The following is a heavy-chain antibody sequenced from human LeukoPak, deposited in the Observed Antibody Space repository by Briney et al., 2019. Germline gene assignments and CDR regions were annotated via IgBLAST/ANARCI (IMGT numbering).Heavy chain of an antibody. V-gene: IGHV3-23*01. Sequence: PGGSLRLSCTASGFTFSTYDMSWVRQAPGKGLEWVSTVRVNGRSTYYADSVKGRFTISRDNSKNTVYLQMNSLRAEDTALYHCAKPGEPSNYYFDYWGQGALVTVSS. D-gene: IGHD1-14*01. CDR3: AKPGEPSNYYFDY. CDR1: GFTFSTYD. J-gene: IGHJ4*02. CDR2: VRVNGRST.